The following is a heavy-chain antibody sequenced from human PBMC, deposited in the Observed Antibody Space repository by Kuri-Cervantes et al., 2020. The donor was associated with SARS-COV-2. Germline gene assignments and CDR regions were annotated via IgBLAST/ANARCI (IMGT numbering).Heavy chain of an antibody. CDR1: GFTFSSYA. CDR2: ISYDGSNK. J-gene: IGHJ4*02. D-gene: IGHD2-2*01. Sequence: GESLKISCAASGFTFSSYAMHWVRQAPGKGLEWVAVISYDGSNKYNADSVKGRFTISRDNSKNTLYLQMNSLRAEDTAVYYCARTLGEDIVVVPAATFDYWGQGTLVTVSS. V-gene: IGHV3-30-3*01. CDR3: ARTLGEDIVVVPAATFDY.